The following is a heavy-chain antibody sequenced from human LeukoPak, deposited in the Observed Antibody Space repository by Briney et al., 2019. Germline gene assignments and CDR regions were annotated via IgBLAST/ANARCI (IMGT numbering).Heavy chain of an antibody. CDR1: GGSFSGYY. Sequence: PSETLSLTCAVYGGSFSGYYWSWIRQPPGKGLEWIGEINHSGSTNYNPSLKSRVTISVDTSKNQFSLKLSSVTAADTAVYYCARLAVIVGATDYWGQGTLVTVSS. CDR2: INHSGST. J-gene: IGHJ4*02. V-gene: IGHV4-34*01. D-gene: IGHD1-26*01. CDR3: ARLAVIVGATDY.